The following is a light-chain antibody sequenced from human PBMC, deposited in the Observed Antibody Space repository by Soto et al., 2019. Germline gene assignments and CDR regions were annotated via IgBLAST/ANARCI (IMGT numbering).Light chain of an antibody. V-gene: IGLV2-8*01. J-gene: IGLJ2*01. CDR2: EVS. CDR1: SSDVGGYNY. CDR3: SSYAGSNNFVV. Sequence: QSVLTQPPSASGSPGQSVTISCTGTSSDVGGYNYVSWYQQHPGKAPKLMIYEVSKRPSGVPDRFSGSKSGNTASLTVSGLQAEDEADYYCSSYAGSNNFVVFGGRTKLTVL.